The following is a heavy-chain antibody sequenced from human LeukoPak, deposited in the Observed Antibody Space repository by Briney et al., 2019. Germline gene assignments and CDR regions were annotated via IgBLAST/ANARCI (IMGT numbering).Heavy chain of an antibody. CDR3: ARDSIAVAGPAGDYFDY. Sequence: GGSLRLSCAASGFTFSSYAMHWVRHAPGKGLEWVAVISYDGSNKYYADSVKGRFTISRDNSKNTLYPQMNSLRAEDTAVYYCARDSIAVAGPAGDYFDYWGQGTLVTVSS. D-gene: IGHD6-19*01. J-gene: IGHJ4*02. CDR1: GFTFSSYA. V-gene: IGHV3-30-3*01. CDR2: ISYDGSNK.